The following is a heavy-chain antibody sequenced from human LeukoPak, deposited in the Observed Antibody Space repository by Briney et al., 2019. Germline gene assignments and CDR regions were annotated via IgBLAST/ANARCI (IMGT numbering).Heavy chain of an antibody. V-gene: IGHV3-30*02. CDR2: IRYDGSNK. J-gene: IGHJ4*02. CDR1: GFTFSSYG. Sequence: PGGSLRLSCAASGFTFSSYGMHWVRQAPGKGLEWVAFIRYDGSNKYYADSVKGRFTISRDNFKNTLYLQMNSLRAEDTAVYYCAKDQREDYYDSSGFLDYWGQGTLVTVSS. D-gene: IGHD3-22*01. CDR3: AKDQREDYYDSSGFLDY.